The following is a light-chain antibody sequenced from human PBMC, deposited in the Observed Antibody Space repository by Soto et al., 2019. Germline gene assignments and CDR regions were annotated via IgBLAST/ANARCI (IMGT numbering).Light chain of an antibody. V-gene: IGKV3-11*01. CDR3: QQRGNWPALT. Sequence: EIVLTQSPATLSLSLGERATISCRASQSVGNYLAWYQQKPGQAPRLLIYDAINRATGIPARFSGSGSGTAFSLTISRLEPEDFAVYYCQQRGNWPALTFGGGTKVEI. CDR2: DAI. J-gene: IGKJ4*01. CDR1: QSVGNY.